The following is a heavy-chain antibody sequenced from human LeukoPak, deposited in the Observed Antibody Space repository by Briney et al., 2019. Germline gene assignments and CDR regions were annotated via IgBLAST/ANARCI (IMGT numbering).Heavy chain of an antibody. J-gene: IGHJ4*02. CDR1: GFTFSSYW. CDR3: VRDGDDFNFDY. D-gene: IGHD5-24*01. V-gene: IGHV3-74*01. CDR2: VKGDGSFT. Sequence: GGSLRLSCAASGFTFSSYWMHWVRQAPGKGLVWVSRVKGDGSFTNYADSVYGRFTISRGNAKNTLYLHMHSLRAEDTAVYYCVRDGDDFNFDYWGQGNLVTVSP.